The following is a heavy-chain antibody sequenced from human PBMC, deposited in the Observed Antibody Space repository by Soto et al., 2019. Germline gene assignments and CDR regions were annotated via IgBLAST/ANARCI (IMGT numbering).Heavy chain of an antibody. CDR1: GFTFSSYA. V-gene: IGHV3-64*01. J-gene: IGHJ6*02. D-gene: IGHD2-15*01. Sequence: GGSLRLSCAASGFTFSSYAMHWVRQAPGKGLEYVSAISSNGGSTYYANSVKGRFTISRDNSKNTLYLQMGSLRAEDMAVYYCAKALSGGRPYYYYGMDVWGQGTTVTVSS. CDR3: AKALSGGRPYYYYGMDV. CDR2: ISSNGGST.